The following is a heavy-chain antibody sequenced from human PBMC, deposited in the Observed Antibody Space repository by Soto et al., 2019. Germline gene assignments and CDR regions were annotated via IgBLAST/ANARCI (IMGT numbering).Heavy chain of an antibody. J-gene: IGHJ2*01. D-gene: IGHD2-15*01. CDR3: AKGLVGYCSGGSRFYWYFDL. CDR2: ISGSGGST. V-gene: IGHV3-23*01. CDR1: GFTFSSYA. Sequence: EVQLLESGGGLVQPGGSLRLSCAASGFTFSSYAMSWVRQAPGKGLEWVSAISGSGGSTYYADSVKGRFTISRDNSKNTLYLQMNSLRAEDTAVYYCAKGLVGYCSGGSRFYWYFDLWGRGTLVTVSS.